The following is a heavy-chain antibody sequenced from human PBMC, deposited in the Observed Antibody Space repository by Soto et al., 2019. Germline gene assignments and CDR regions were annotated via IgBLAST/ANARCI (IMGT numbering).Heavy chain of an antibody. V-gene: IGHV4-39*01. Sequence: QLQLQESGPGLVKPSETLSLTCTVSGGSISSSSYYWGWIRQPPGKGLEWIGSIYYSETSYYNPSLKSRVSISVDTSMNQFSLRLNSLTAADTAVYYCARHGGSSGWYVDYWGQGTLVTVSS. D-gene: IGHD6-19*01. CDR2: IYYSETS. CDR1: GGSISSSSYY. J-gene: IGHJ4*02. CDR3: ARHGGSSGWYVDY.